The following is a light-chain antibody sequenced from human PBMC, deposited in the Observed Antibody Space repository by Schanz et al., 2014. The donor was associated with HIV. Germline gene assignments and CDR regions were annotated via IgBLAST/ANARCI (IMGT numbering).Light chain of an antibody. CDR1: SNDIGSYNY. V-gene: IGLV2-14*03. CDR2: DVS. CDR3: SSYTGSSTLV. J-gene: IGLJ2*01. Sequence: QSALTQPPSASGSPGQSVTISCIGTSNDIGSYNYVSWYQQHPGKAPKLMIFDVSNRPSGVSNRFSGSKSGNTASLTISSLQAEDEADYYCSSYTGSSTLVFGGGTKLTVL.